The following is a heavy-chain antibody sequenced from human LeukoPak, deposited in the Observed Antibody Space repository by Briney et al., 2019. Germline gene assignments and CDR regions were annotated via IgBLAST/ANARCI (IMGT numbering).Heavy chain of an antibody. D-gene: IGHD3-22*01. V-gene: IGHV3-23*01. Sequence: GGSLRLSCAASGFTFSTYAMSWVRQAPGKGQEWVSAITGSGGNTYYADYVKGRFTISRDNFKNTLYLQMNSLRAEDTAVYYCAKDRIQKTYYDSRQWGQGTLVTVSS. J-gene: IGHJ4*02. CDR3: AKDRIQKTYYDSRQ. CDR2: ITGSGGNT. CDR1: GFTFSTYA.